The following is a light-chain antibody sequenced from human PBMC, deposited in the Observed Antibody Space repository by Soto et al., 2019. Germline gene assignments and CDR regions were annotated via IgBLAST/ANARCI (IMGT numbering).Light chain of an antibody. CDR3: QQANSFPRT. CDR2: DAS. CDR1: QAISSW. J-gene: IGKJ1*01. V-gene: IGKV1D-12*01. Sequence: DIQMTQSPSSVSASVGDIVTITCGASQAISSWLAWYQQKPGKAPKLLIYDASNLQTGVPSRFSGSGSGTDFTLTISSLQPEDFATYYCQQANSFPRTFGQGTKVEIK.